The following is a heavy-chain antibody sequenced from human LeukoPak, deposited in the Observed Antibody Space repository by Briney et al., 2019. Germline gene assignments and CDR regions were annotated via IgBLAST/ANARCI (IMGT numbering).Heavy chain of an antibody. Sequence: GGSLRLSCAASGFTFSTYAMNWVRQAPGKGLEWIAGISSSSSLMFYADSVQGRFIISRDNSKNTLYLQVNSLRAEDTAVYYCAKDGHYYDSSGYLDFWGQGTLVTVSS. CDR3: AKDGHYYDSSGYLDF. CDR2: ISSSSSLM. D-gene: IGHD3-22*01. V-gene: IGHV3-48*01. CDR1: GFTFSTYA. J-gene: IGHJ4*02.